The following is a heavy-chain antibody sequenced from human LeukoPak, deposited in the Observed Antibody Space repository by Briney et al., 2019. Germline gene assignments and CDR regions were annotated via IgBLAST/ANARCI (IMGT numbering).Heavy chain of an antibody. V-gene: IGHV3-74*01. Sequence: QPGGSLRLSCAASGFTFSSYWMHWVRQAPGKGLMWVSRIKSDGSITSYADSVKGRFTISRDNSKNTLYLQMNSLRAEDTAVYYCAKDRRTVVMEGNAFDIWGQGTMVTVSS. CDR1: GFTFSSYW. J-gene: IGHJ3*02. CDR2: IKSDGSIT. CDR3: AKDRRTVVMEGNAFDI. D-gene: IGHD4-23*01.